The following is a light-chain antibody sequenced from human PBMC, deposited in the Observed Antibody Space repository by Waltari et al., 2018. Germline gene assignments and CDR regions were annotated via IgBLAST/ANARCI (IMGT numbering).Light chain of an antibody. CDR3: QQYYSTPPT. J-gene: IGKJ5*01. CDR2: WAS. V-gene: IGKV4-1*01. CDR1: QSVLYCSNNKNY. Sequence: DIVMTQSPDSLAVSLGERATLNCKSSQSVLYCSNNKNYLAWYQQKPGQPPKLLIYWASTRESGVPDRFSGSGSGTDFTLTISSLQAEDVAVYYCQQYYSTPPTFGQGTRLEIK.